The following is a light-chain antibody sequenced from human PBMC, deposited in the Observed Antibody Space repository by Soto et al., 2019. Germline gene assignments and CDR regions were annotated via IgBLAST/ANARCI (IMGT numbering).Light chain of an antibody. Sequence: QSVLTQPPSASGTPGQTVTISCSGSSSNIGSAYIYWYQHLPGTAPKLPIYRNNQRPSGVPDRFSASKSGTSASLAISGLRSEDDADYYCAAWDDFLVVFCGGTKVTVL. CDR2: RNN. V-gene: IGLV1-47*01. J-gene: IGLJ2*01. CDR1: SSNIGSAY. CDR3: AAWDDFLVV.